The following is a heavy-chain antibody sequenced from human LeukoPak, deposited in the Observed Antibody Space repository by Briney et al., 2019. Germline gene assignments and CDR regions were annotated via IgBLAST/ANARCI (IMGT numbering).Heavy chain of an antibody. CDR2: ISWNSGSI. D-gene: IGHD3-22*01. V-gene: IGHV3-9*01. CDR3: AKSPHYYDSNFDY. CDR1: GFTVDDYA. J-gene: IGHJ4*02. Sequence: PGSSLRLSCAASGFTVDDYAMNWVRQAPGKGLEWVSGISWNSGSIGYADSVKGRFTISRDNAKNSLYLQMNSLRAEDTALYYCAKSPHYYDSNFDYWGQGTLVTVSS.